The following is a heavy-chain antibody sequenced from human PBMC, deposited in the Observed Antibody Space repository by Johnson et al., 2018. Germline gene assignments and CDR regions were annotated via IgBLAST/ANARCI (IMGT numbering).Heavy chain of an antibody. CDR1: GFTFSSYA. CDR3: ARVYYDSSGYYRSAEYCQH. J-gene: IGHJ1*01. CDR2: ISYDGSNK. Sequence: QVQLVESGGGVVQXGRSXRLXCAASGFTFSSYAMPWVRQAPGKGLAWVAVISYDGSNKYYADSVKGRFTISRANSKNTLYLQMNSLRAEDTAVYYRARVYYDSSGYYRSAEYCQHWGQGTLVTVSS. D-gene: IGHD3-22*01. V-gene: IGHV3-30-3*01.